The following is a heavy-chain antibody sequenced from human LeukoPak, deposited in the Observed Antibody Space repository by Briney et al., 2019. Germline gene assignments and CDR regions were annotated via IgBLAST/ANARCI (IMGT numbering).Heavy chain of an antibody. D-gene: IGHD1-26*01. V-gene: IGHV4-34*01. J-gene: IGHJ4*02. CDR2: INHSGST. Sequence: PSETLSLTCAVYGGSFSGYYWSWIPQPPGKGLEWIGEINHSGSTNYNPSLKSRVTISVDTSKNQFSLKLSSVTAADTAVYYCARLSGFLGYWGQGTLVTVSS. CDR1: GGSFSGYY. CDR3: ARLSGFLGY.